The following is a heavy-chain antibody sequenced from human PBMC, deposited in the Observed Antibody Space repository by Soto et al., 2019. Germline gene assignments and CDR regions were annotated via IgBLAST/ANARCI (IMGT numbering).Heavy chain of an antibody. Sequence: PGRPLRVPWAAAGFTIRSYSRSWVSKAKGKGLEWVSSISSSSSYIYYADSVKGRFTISRDNAKNSLYLQMNSLRAEDTAVYYCARDSSSWRRPPAYYYGMDVWGQGTTVTVSS. CDR1: GFTIRSYS. J-gene: IGHJ6*02. V-gene: IGHV3-21*01. CDR2: ISSSSSYI. D-gene: IGHD6-13*01. CDR3: ARDSSSWRRPPAYYYGMDV.